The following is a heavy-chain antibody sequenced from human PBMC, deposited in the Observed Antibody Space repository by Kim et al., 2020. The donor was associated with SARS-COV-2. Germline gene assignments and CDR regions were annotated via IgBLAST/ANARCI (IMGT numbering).Heavy chain of an antibody. D-gene: IGHD3-10*01. J-gene: IGHJ6*02. CDR3: ARTLVLSGYYGMDV. Sequence: YADPVKGRFPISRANSKNTLYLQMNSLRAEDTAVYYCARTLVLSGYYGMDVWGQGTTVTVSS. V-gene: IGHV3-33*01.